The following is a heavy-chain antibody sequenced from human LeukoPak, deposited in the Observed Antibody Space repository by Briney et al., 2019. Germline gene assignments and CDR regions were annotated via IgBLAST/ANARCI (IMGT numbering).Heavy chain of an antibody. D-gene: IGHD1-1*01. CDR2: IIPILDIA. CDR1: GGTFSRYG. CDR3: GRFVQYGMDV. Sequence: ASVKVSCKDSGGTFSRYGIGWVRQAPGQGLEWMGRIIPILDIANYAQKFQGRVTITADKSTSTAYMELSSLRSEDTAVYYCGRFVQYGMDVWGQGTTVTVSS. V-gene: IGHV1-69*04. J-gene: IGHJ6*02.